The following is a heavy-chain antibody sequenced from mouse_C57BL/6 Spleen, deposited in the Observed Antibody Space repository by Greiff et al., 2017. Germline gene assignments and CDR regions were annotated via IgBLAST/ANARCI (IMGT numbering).Heavy chain of an antibody. D-gene: IGHD1-1*01. CDR1: GYAFTNYL. CDR3: ARYTTVGDAMDY. V-gene: IGHV1-54*01. Sequence: QVQLQESGAELVRPGTSVKVSCKASGYAFTNYLIEWVKQRPGQGLEWIGVINPGSGGTNYNEKFKGKATLTADKSSSTAYMQLSSLTSEDSAVXFCARYTTVGDAMDYRGQGTSATVSS. J-gene: IGHJ4*01. CDR2: INPGSGGT.